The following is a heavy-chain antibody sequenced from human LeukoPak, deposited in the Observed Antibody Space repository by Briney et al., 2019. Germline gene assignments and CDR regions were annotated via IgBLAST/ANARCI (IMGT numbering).Heavy chain of an antibody. D-gene: IGHD6-13*01. CDR3: ARASGTNAFDI. CDR1: GGSFSGYY. Sequence: SETLSLTCAVYGGSFSGYYWGWIRQPPGKGLEWIGEINHSGSTNYNPSLKSRVTISVDTSKNQFSLKLSSVTAADTAVYYCARASGTNAFDIWGQGTMVTVSS. CDR2: INHSGST. V-gene: IGHV4-34*01. J-gene: IGHJ3*02.